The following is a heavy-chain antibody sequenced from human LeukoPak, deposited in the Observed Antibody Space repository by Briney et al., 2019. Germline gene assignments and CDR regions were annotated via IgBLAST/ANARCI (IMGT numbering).Heavy chain of an antibody. Sequence: GGSLRLSCAASGFTFSGYWMHWVRRVPDKGLVWVSRINNDGSDTTYADSVKGRFTISRDNAKNTLYLQMNSLRAEDTAVYYCARGPLGGSYLYYFDYWGQGTLVTVSS. V-gene: IGHV3-74*01. CDR1: GFTFSGYW. J-gene: IGHJ4*02. CDR3: ARGPLGGSYLYYFDY. CDR2: INNDGSDT. D-gene: IGHD1-26*01.